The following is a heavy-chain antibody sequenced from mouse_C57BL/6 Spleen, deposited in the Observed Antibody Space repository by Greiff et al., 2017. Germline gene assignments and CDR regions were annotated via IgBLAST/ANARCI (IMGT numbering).Heavy chain of an antibody. J-gene: IGHJ4*01. CDR3: ARHLSSMITTGYYAMDY. V-gene: IGHV5-6*01. CDR1: GFTFSSYG. CDR2: ISSGGSYT. D-gene: IGHD2-4*01. Sequence: EVHLVESGGDLVKPGGSLKLSCAASGFTFSSYGMSWVRQTPDKRLEWVATISSGGSYTYYPDSVKGRFTISRDNAKNTLYLQMSSLKSEDTAMYYCARHLSSMITTGYYAMDYWGQGTSVTVSS.